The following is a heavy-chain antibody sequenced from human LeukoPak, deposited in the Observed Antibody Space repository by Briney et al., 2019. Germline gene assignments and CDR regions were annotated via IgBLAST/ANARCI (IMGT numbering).Heavy chain of an antibody. CDR2: INWNGGST. CDR3: AKSYGYDYPIDY. V-gene: IGHV3-20*04. J-gene: IGHJ4*02. CDR1: GFTFDDYG. Sequence: GGSLRLSCAASGFTFDDYGMSWVRQSPVKWLEWVSGINWNGGSTTYADSVKGRFTISRDNSQNTLFLQLNSLRAEDTAVYYCAKSYGYDYPIDYWGQGTLVTVSS. D-gene: IGHD5-12*01.